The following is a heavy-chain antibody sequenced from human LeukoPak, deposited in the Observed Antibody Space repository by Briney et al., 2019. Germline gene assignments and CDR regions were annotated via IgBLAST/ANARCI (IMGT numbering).Heavy chain of an antibody. CDR2: INHSGST. V-gene: IGHV4-34*01. CDR1: GGSFSGYC. D-gene: IGHD2-15*01. CDR3: ARGLSAYCSGGSCYSDWFDP. J-gene: IGHJ5*02. Sequence: SETLSLTCAVYGGSFSGYCWSWIRQPPGKGLEWIGEINHSGSTNYNPSLKSRVTISVDTSKNQFSLKLSSVTAADTAVYYCARGLSAYCSGGSCYSDWFDPWGQGTLVTVSS.